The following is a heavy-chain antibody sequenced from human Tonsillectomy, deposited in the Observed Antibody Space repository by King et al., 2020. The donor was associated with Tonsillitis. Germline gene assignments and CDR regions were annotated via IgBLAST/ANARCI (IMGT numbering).Heavy chain of an antibody. CDR1: GVTFDDYA. Sequence: DVQLVESGGGLVQPGRSLRLSCAASGVTFDDYAMHWGRQAPGKGLEWGSGISWNSGSIGYADSVKGRFTISRDNAKNSLYLQMNSLRAEDTALYYCAKDMSGAVAGDFDYWGQGTLVTVSS. CDR2: ISWNSGSI. V-gene: IGHV3-9*01. J-gene: IGHJ4*02. D-gene: IGHD6-19*01. CDR3: AKDMSGAVAGDFDY.